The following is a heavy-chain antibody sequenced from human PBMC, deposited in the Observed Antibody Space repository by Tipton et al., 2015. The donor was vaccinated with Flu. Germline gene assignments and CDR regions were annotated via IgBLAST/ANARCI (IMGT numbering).Heavy chain of an antibody. CDR1: GGSISSRSYS. Sequence: GLVKPSETLSLICTDSGGSISSRSYSWGWIRQPPGKGLEWIGSIYHSGNTYYNPSLKSRVTMSLDASKNQFSLRLTSLTVADTAVYYCSTYNWNDVDAPVPAFQIWGQGTMVTVSS. CDR3: STYNWNDVDAPVPAFQI. J-gene: IGHJ3*02. CDR2: IYHSGNT. D-gene: IGHD1-20*01. V-gene: IGHV4-39*07.